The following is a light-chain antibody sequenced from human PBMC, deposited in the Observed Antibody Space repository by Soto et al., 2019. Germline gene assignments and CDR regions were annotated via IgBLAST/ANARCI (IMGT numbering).Light chain of an antibody. Sequence: QSVLTQPASVSGSPGQSITISCTGISSDVGGYNYVSWYQQHPGKAPKLMIYEVSNRPSGVSNRFSGSKSGNTASLTISGLQAEDEADYYCSSYTSSSTLVFGTGTKVTVL. CDR2: EVS. V-gene: IGLV2-14*01. CDR1: SSDVGGYNY. CDR3: SSYTSSSTLV. J-gene: IGLJ1*01.